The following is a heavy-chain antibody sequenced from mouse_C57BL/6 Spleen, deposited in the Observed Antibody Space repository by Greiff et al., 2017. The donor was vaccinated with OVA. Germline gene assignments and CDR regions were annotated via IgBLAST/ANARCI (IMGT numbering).Heavy chain of an antibody. V-gene: IGHV1-61*01. D-gene: IGHD1-1*01. CDR1: GYTFTSYW. Sequence: QVQLKQPGAELVRPGSSVKLSCKASGYTFTSYWMDWVKQRPGQGLEWIGNIYPSDSETHYNQKFKDKATLTVDKSSSTAYMQLSSLTSEDSAVYYCAREGSSYDFDYWGQGTTLTVSS. CDR3: AREGSSYDFDY. CDR2: IYPSDSET. J-gene: IGHJ2*01.